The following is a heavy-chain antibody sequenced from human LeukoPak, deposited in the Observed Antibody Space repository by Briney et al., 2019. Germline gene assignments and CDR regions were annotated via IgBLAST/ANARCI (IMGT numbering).Heavy chain of an antibody. J-gene: IGHJ5*02. CDR1: GYTFTGYY. CDR2: INPNSGGT. Sequence: ASVKVSCKASGYTFTGYYMHWVRQAPGQGLEWMGWINPNSGGTNYAQKFQGRVTMTRDTSISTAYMELSRLRSDDTAVYYCAREITMVRGVIIRGDLNWFDPWGQGTLVTVSS. V-gene: IGHV1-2*02. CDR3: AREITMVRGVIIRGDLNWFDP. D-gene: IGHD3-10*01.